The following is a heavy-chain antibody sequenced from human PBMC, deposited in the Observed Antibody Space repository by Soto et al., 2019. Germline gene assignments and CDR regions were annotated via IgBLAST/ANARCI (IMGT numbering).Heavy chain of an antibody. D-gene: IGHD6-13*01. V-gene: IGHV2-5*02. CDR2: IYWDEDK. J-gene: IGHJ4*02. CDR1: VFSLSTSGVG. CDR3: AYTSSWAYYFDY. Sequence: GSGPTLVNPTQTLTLTCTFSVFSLSTSGVGVGWIRQPPGKALEWLALIYWDEDKRYSPSLKSRLTITKDTSKNQVVLTMTNMDPVDTGTYFCAYTSSWAYYFDYWGQGTLVTVPQ.